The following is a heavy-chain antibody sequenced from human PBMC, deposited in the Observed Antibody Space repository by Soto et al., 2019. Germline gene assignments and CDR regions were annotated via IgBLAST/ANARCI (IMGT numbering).Heavy chain of an antibody. V-gene: IGHV3-21*01. CDR3: ARDTISAVAEGYFDY. CDR2: ISSSSSYI. J-gene: IGHJ4*02. Sequence: PGGSLRLSCAASGFTFSSYSMNWVRQAPGKGLEWVSSISSSSSYIYYADSVKGRFTISRDNAKNSLYLQMNSPRAEDTAVYYCARDTISAVAEGYFDYWGQGTLVTVSS. D-gene: IGHD3-9*01. CDR1: GFTFSSYS.